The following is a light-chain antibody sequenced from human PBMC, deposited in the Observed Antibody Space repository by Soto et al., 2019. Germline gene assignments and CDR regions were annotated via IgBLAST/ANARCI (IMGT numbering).Light chain of an antibody. CDR3: QQYNNWPPWT. Sequence: EIVMTQSPATLSVSPGERATLSCRASQSVSSNLAWYQQKPGQAPRHLIYGASTRATGIPARFSGSGSGTEFTLPISSLQSEDFAVYYCQQYNNWPPWTFGQGTKVEIK. J-gene: IGKJ1*01. CDR1: QSVSSN. V-gene: IGKV3-15*01. CDR2: GAS.